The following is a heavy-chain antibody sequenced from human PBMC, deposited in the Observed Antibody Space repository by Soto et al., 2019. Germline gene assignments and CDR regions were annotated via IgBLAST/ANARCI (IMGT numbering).Heavy chain of an antibody. CDR1: GYTFTSHG. J-gene: IGHJ1*01. Sequence: QVQLVQSGAEVRKPGASVRVSCQASGYTFTSHGISWVRQAPGQGLEWMGRISAYNGNTNYAQKLQDRVTMTTDTSTSTAYVELRSLTSDDTALYYCARDQADCSGGSCYSAEYFQHWGQGTLVTVSS. D-gene: IGHD2-15*01. CDR2: ISAYNGNT. V-gene: IGHV1-18*01. CDR3: ARDQADCSGGSCYSAEYFQH.